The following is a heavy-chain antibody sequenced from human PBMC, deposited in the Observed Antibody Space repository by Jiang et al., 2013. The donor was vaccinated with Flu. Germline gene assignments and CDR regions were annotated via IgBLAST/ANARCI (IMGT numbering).Heavy chain of an antibody. V-gene: IGHV4-59*12. Sequence: GLVKPSETLSLTCTVSGGSISSYYWSWIRQPPGKGLEWIGYIYYSGSTYYNPSLKSRVTISVDTSKNQFSLKLSSVTAADTAVYYCARGQLWLEAFDIWGQGTMVTVSS. CDR2: IYYSGST. CDR3: ARGQLWLEAFDI. J-gene: IGHJ3*02. CDR1: GGSISSYY. D-gene: IGHD5-18*01.